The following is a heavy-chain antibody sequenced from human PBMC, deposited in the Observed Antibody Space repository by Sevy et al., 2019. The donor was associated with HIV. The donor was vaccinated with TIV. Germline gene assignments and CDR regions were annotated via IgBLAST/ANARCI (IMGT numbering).Heavy chain of an antibody. J-gene: IGHJ4*02. Sequence: GGSLRLSCAASGFTFNSYAMSWVRQAPGKGLEWVSAISGSGGSTYYADSVKGRFTISRDNSKNTLYLQMNSLRAEDTAVYYCAKAFSGYSYGYPYDFDYWGQGTLVTVSS. V-gene: IGHV3-23*01. CDR3: AKAFSGYSYGYPYDFDY. D-gene: IGHD5-18*01. CDR1: GFTFNSYA. CDR2: ISGSGGST.